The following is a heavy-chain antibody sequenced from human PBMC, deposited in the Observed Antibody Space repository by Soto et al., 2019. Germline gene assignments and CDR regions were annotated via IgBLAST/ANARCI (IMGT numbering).Heavy chain of an antibody. CDR3: ARARYYYGMDV. Sequence: PWETLSLTCAVYGGSFSGYYWSWIRQPPGKGLEWVGEINHSGSTNYNPSLKSRVTISVDTSKNQFSLKLSSVTAADTAVYYCARARYYYGMDVWGKGTTVTVSS. J-gene: IGHJ6*04. CDR2: INHSGST. CDR1: GGSFSGYY. V-gene: IGHV4-34*01.